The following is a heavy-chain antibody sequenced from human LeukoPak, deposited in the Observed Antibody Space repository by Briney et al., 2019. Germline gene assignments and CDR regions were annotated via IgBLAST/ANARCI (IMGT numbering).Heavy chain of an antibody. Sequence: GGSLRLSCAASGFTFSSYAMHWVRQAPGKGLEYVSAISINGGSTYYAHSVKGRFTISRDNSKNTLYLQMGSLRAEDMAVYYCARRGWYYFDYWGQGTLVTVSS. CDR3: ARRGWYYFDY. CDR1: GFTFSSYA. J-gene: IGHJ4*02. V-gene: IGHV3-64*01. D-gene: IGHD6-19*01. CDR2: ISINGGST.